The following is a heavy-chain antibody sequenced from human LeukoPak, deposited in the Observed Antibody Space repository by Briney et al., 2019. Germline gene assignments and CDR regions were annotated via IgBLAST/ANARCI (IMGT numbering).Heavy chain of an antibody. CDR2: ISGSGGST. CDR3: AKDGVSEDIVVVPAAIPFDY. Sequence: GGSLRLSCAASGFTFSSYAMSWVRQAPGKGLEWVPAISGSGGSTYYADSVKGRFTISRDNSKNTLYLQMNSLRAEDTAVYYCAKDGVSEDIVVVPAAIPFDYWGQGTLVTVSS. CDR1: GFTFSSYA. D-gene: IGHD2-2*02. J-gene: IGHJ4*02. V-gene: IGHV3-23*01.